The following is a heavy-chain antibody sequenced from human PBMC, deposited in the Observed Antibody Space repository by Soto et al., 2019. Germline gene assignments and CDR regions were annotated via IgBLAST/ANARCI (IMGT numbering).Heavy chain of an antibody. V-gene: IGHV4-39*01. CDR3: APLTVSLSGPYGIHV. CDR2: IFYSGLT. Sequence: SETLSLTCSVSGYSVSSGDYYWAWIRQPPGKGLEWIGSIFYSGLTYYNPSLKSRVTLSVDTSKNHFSVRLNSVTAADTAVYYCAPLTVSLSGPYGIHVWGQGTTVTVSS. J-gene: IGHJ6*02. D-gene: IGHD2-15*01. CDR1: GYSVSSGDYY.